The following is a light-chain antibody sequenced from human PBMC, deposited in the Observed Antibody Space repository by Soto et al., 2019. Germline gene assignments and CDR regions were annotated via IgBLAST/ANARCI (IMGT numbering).Light chain of an antibody. Sequence: QSVLTQPDAVSGSPGQSITISCTGTSNDVGGHNYVSWYQHYPGEAPKLMIYEVSNRPSGVSHRFSGSRSGNTASLTISGLQAEDEADYYCSSYTGTSTLVFGGGTKLAVL. J-gene: IGLJ3*02. CDR3: SSYTGTSTLV. CDR1: SNDVGGHNY. V-gene: IGLV2-14*01. CDR2: EVS.